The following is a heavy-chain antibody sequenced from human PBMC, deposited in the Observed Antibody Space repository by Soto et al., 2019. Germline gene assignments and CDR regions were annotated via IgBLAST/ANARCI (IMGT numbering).Heavy chain of an antibody. Sequence: LSLTCAVYGGSFSGYYWSWIRQPPGKGLEWIGEIKHSGSTNYNPSPTSRVTISVDASKSQFSLKLSSVTAADAAVYYCARQAVSTGYYYYYGLDVWGQGTTVTVSS. V-gene: IGHV4-34*01. CDR1: GGSFSGYY. CDR3: ARQAVSTGYYYYYGLDV. J-gene: IGHJ6*02. CDR2: IKHSGST. D-gene: IGHD4-4*01.